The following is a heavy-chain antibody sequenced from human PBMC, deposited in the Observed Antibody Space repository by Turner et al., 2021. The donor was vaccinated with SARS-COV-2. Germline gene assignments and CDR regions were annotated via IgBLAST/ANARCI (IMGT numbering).Heavy chain of an antibody. CDR2: VYGKGPP. J-gene: IGHJ4*02. D-gene: IGHD3-16*02. CDR3: VRHGVESRYFVY. Sequence: QLHLQESGPTLLKASETLSLTCNVSRDSPGGGLYFWGWIRQPPGKGLEWIGTVYGKGPPYYNPSLRGRVTASVDTSKNQVFLGLRSVTAADTAVYYCVRHGVESRYFVYGGQGILVTVSS. V-gene: IGHV4-39*01. CDR1: RDSPGGGLYF.